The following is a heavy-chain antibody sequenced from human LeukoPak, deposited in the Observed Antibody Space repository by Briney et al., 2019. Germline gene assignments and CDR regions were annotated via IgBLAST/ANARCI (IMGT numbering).Heavy chain of an antibody. CDR3: ARDSGGRFDP. CDR2: IIPIFGTA. J-gene: IGHJ5*02. Sequence: ASVEVSCRASGGTFSSYAISWVRQAPGQGLEWMGGIIPIFGTANYAQKFQGRVTITTDESTSTAYMELSSLRSEDTAVYYCARDSGGRFDPWGQGTLVTVSS. V-gene: IGHV1-69*05. D-gene: IGHD3-10*01. CDR1: GGTFSSYA.